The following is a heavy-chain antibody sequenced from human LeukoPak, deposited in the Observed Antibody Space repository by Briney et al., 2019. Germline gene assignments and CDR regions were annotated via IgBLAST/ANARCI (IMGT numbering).Heavy chain of an antibody. CDR2: ISSVGSYI. D-gene: IGHD4-23*01. CDR1: GFTFSSYN. Sequence: AGSLRLSCAASGFTFSSYNMNWVRQAPGKGLEWVSSISSVGSYIYYADSVQGRFTISRDNAKNSLYLHMNSLRADDTAVYYCARVYGANSFDYWGQGTLVTVSS. J-gene: IGHJ4*02. CDR3: ARVYGANSFDY. V-gene: IGHV3-21*01.